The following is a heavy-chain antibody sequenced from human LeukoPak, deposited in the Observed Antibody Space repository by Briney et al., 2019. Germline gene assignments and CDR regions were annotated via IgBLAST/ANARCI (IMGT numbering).Heavy chain of an antibody. CDR3: AREGVGSGWYVDY. V-gene: IGHV4-61*02. J-gene: IGHJ4*02. CDR2: IYTSGST. Sequence: NPSETLSLTCTVSGGSIKTDDYYWSWIRQPAGKGLEWIGRIYTSGSTNYNPSLKSRVTMSVDTSKNQFSLKLSSVTAADTAVYYCAREGVGSGWYVDYWGQGTLVTVSS. D-gene: IGHD6-19*01. CDR1: GGSIKTDDYY.